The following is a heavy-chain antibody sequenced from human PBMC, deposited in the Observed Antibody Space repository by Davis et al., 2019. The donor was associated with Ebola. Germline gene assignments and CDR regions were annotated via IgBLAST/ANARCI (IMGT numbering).Heavy chain of an antibody. CDR2: IIPILGIA. J-gene: IGHJ5*02. CDR3: AKGKQIGGLRPPHWFDP. V-gene: IGHV1-69*04. D-gene: IGHD6-6*01. Sequence: SVKVSCKASGGTFSSYAISWVRQAPGQGLEWMGRIIPILGIANYAQKFQGRVTITADKSTSTAYMELSSLRSEDTAVYYCAKGKQIGGLRPPHWFDPWGQGTLVTVSS. CDR1: GGTFSSYA.